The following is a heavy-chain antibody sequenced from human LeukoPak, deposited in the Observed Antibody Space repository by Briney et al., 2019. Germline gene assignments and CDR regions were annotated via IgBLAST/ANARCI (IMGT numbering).Heavy chain of an antibody. CDR3: AKDRGAVGYDAFDI. D-gene: IGHD2-2*03. CDR2: ISYDGSNK. CDR1: GFTFSSYG. J-gene: IGHJ3*02. Sequence: GGSLRLSCAASGFTFSSYGMHWVRQAPGKGLEWVAVISYDGSNKYYADSVKGRFTISRDNSKYTLYLQMNSLRAEDTAVYYCAKDRGAVGYDAFDIWGQGTMVTVSS. V-gene: IGHV3-30*18.